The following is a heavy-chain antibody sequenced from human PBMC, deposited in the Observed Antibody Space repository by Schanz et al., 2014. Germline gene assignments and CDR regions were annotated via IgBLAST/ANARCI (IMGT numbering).Heavy chain of an antibody. D-gene: IGHD3-16*01. CDR3: ASDYNYFETEAP. CDR1: GFTFNNFN. J-gene: IGHJ5*02. Sequence: VQLLESGGTVVQPGGSLRLSCAASGFTFNNFNMNWVRQAPGKGLEWVSSISSSGSSIYYADSVKGRFTISRDNANNSLFLRMNSLRAEDTAVYYCASDYNYFETEAPWGQGTLVTVSS. V-gene: IGHV3-21*06. CDR2: ISSSGSSI.